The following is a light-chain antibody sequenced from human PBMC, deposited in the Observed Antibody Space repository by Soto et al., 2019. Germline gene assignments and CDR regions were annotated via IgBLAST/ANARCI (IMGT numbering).Light chain of an antibody. J-gene: IGLJ3*02. V-gene: IGLV1-44*01. CDR1: SSNIGSNT. CDR2: NNN. Sequence: QSVLTQPPSPSGTPGQRVTISCSGSSSNIGSNTVNWYQQLPGTTPKLLIYNNNQRPSGVPDRFSGSKSGTSASLAISGLQSEDEADYYCEAWDDSLNGWVFGGGTKLTVL. CDR3: EAWDDSLNGWV.